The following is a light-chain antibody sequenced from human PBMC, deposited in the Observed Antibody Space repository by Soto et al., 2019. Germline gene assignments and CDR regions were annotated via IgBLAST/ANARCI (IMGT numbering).Light chain of an antibody. J-gene: IGLJ1*01. CDR3: CSYAGSSTLYV. Sequence: QSALTQPRSVSGSPGQSVTFSFTGTSSDVGGYNYVSWYQQHPGKAPKLMIYDVSRRPSGVPDRFSGSKSGNPASLTIAGLQAEAEADYYCCSYAGSSTLYVIGTGNKVTVL. CDR2: DVS. CDR1: SSDVGGYNY. V-gene: IGLV2-11*01.